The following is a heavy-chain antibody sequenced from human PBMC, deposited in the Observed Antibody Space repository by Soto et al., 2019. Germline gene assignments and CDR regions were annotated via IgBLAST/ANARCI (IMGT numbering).Heavy chain of an antibody. CDR2: IYYSGST. CDR3: ARDPSYYGSGSYYYFDY. D-gene: IGHD3-10*01. Sequence: SETLSLTCTVSGDSISSGDYYWTWFRQSPGKGPEWIGYIYYSGSTHYNPSLKSRLTMSVDTSKSQFSLKLSSVTAEDTAVYFCARDPSYYGSGSYYYFDYWGQGALVTVSS. CDR1: GDSISSGDYY. J-gene: IGHJ4*02. V-gene: IGHV4-30-4*01.